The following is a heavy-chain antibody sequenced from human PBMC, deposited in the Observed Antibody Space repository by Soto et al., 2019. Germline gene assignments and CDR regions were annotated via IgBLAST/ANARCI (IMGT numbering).Heavy chain of an antibody. V-gene: IGHV4-39*01. CDR2: IYYSGST. CDR3: ARRRGTGYSYGYVGYYYYGMDV. D-gene: IGHD5-18*01. CDR1: GGSISSSSYY. J-gene: IGHJ6*02. Sequence: SETLSLTCTVSGGSISSSSYYWGWIRQPPGKGLEWIGSIYYSGSTYYNPSLKSRVTISVDTSKNQFSLKLSSVPAADTAVYYCARRRGTGYSYGYVGYYYYGMDVWGQGTTVT.